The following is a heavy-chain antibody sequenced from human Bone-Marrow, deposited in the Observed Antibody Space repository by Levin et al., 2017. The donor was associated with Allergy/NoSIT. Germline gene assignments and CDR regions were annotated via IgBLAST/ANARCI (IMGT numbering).Heavy chain of an antibody. CDR2: VYASGKT. Sequence: SETLSLTCSVSGGSLFSYYWTWIRQPAGKGLEWIGRVYASGKTNYNPSLKSRLTMSIDTSKNHFSLRLSSVTAADTGVYYCSSVRFMGHFNSSGYYFDTWGQGTEVIVSS. CDR3: SSVRFMGHFNSSGYYFDT. J-gene: IGHJ4*02. V-gene: IGHV4-4*07. CDR1: GGSLFSYY. D-gene: IGHD3-22*01.